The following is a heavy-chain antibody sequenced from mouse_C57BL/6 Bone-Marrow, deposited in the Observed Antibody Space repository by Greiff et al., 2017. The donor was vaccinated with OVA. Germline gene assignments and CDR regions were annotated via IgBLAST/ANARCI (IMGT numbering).Heavy chain of an antibody. D-gene: IGHD1-1*01. CDR2: IDPETGGT. CDR3: TPIGEGRNVDMDY. J-gene: IGHJ4*01. Sequence: VQLLQPGAELVRPGASVKLSCKASGYTFTNYEMHWVKQTPVHGLEWIGAIDPETGGTPYNQKFKGKATLTVAKSSSTAYMELRSLTSEDSADYDCTPIGEGRNVDMDYWGQGTAVTVSA. CDR1: GYTFTNYE. V-gene: IGHV1-23*01.